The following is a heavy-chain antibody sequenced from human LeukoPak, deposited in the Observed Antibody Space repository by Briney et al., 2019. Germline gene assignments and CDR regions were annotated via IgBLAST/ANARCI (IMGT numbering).Heavy chain of an antibody. D-gene: IGHD3-22*01. J-gene: IGHJ4*02. CDR2: ISSSSSYI. V-gene: IGHV3-21*01. CDR1: GFTFSSYS. Sequence: PGGSLRLSCAASGFTFSSYSMNWVRQAPGKGLEWVSSISSSSSYIYYADSVKGRFTISRDNAKNSLYLEMNSLRAEDTAVYFCARDKDYYDSTAYTPFDYWGQGTLVTVSS. CDR3: ARDKDYYDSTAYTPFDY.